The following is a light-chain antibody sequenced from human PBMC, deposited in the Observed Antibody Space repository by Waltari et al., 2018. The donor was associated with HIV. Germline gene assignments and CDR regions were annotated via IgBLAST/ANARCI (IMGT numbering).Light chain of an antibody. CDR1: PGVASNS. V-gene: IGKV3-20*01. CDR2: GAI. CDR3: QHYGGSVT. Sequence: EIVLTQSPGTLSLSPGERATLSCKASPGVASNSLAWLQQKPGQAPRLLIFGAITRATGIPDRFSGSGSGTDFTLTISRLETEDFAVYFCQHYGGSVTFGGGTKVEIK. J-gene: IGKJ4*01.